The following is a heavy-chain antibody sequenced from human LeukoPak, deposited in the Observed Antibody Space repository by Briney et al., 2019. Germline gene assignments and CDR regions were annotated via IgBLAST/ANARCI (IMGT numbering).Heavy chain of an antibody. Sequence: PGRSLRLSCAASGFTFDDYAMHWVRQAPGKGLEWVSGISWNSGSIGYADSVKGRFTISRDNAKNSLYLQMNSLRAEDTALYYCAKDRGWLTGFDFWGQGTLVTVSS. J-gene: IGHJ4*02. D-gene: IGHD5-24*01. CDR3: AKDRGWLTGFDF. CDR1: GFTFDDYA. V-gene: IGHV3-9*01. CDR2: ISWNSGSI.